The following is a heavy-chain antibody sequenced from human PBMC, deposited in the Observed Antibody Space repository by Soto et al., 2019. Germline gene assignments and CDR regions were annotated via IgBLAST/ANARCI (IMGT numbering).Heavy chain of an antibody. D-gene: IGHD2-15*01. CDR2: INHSGST. CDR3: ARVTCSGGSCYRCYYYYGMDV. V-gene: IGHV4-34*01. CDR1: GGYFSGYY. Sequence: PSETLSLTCAVYGGYFSGYYWSWIRQPPGKGLEWIGEINHSGSTNYNPSLKSRVTISVDTSKNQFSLKLSSVTAADTAVYYCARVTCSGGSCYRCYYYYGMDVWGQGTTVTVSS. J-gene: IGHJ6*02.